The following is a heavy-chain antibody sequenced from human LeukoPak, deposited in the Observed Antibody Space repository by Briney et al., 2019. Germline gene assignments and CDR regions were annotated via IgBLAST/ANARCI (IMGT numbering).Heavy chain of an antibody. D-gene: IGHD6-6*01. V-gene: IGHV3-72*01. CDR2: TRNKANSYTT. CDR3: ARSSVSSDDY. CDR1: GFTFSDHY. J-gene: IGHJ4*02. Sequence: GPLRLSCAASGFTFSDHYMDWVRQAPGKGLEWVVRTRNKANSYTTEYAASVKGRFTISRDGSKNSLYLQMNSLKTEDTAVYYCARSSVSSDDYWGQGTLVTVSS.